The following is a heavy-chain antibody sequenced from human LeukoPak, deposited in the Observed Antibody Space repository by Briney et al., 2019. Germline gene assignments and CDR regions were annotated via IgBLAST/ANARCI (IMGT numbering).Heavy chain of an antibody. CDR3: ARGSTDRGIIINY. V-gene: IGHV4-34*01. J-gene: IGHJ4*02. Sequence: SETLSLTCAVYGGSFNDYFWTWLRQPPGKELEWIGEINHSGSTNYNPSLKSRVTISVDTSKSQFSLKLSSVTAADTAVYYCARGSTDRGIIINYWGQGNLVTVSS. CDR1: GGSFNDYF. D-gene: IGHD3-10*01. CDR2: INHSGST.